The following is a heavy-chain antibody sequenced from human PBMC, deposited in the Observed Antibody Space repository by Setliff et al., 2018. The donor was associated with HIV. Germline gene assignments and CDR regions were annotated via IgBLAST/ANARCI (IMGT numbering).Heavy chain of an antibody. CDR1: GGTFSNYA. D-gene: IGHD5-12*01. Sequence: SVKVSCKPSGGTFSNYAIGWVRQAPGQGLEWMGGIIPLFGRSNYAQKFQGRVTITADESTSTVYMELTSLRFEDTAVYYCARVGEMATIGYSYYYMDVWGKGTTVTVSS. CDR3: ARVGEMATIGYSYYYMDV. V-gene: IGHV1-69*13. J-gene: IGHJ6*03. CDR2: IIPLFGRS.